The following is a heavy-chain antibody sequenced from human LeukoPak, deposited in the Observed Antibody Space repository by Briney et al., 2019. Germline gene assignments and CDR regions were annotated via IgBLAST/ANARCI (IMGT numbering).Heavy chain of an antibody. CDR1: GGSISSYY. D-gene: IGHD3-10*01. Sequence: SETLSLTCTVSGGSISSYYWSWIRQPAGKGLEWIGRIYTSGSTNYNPSLKSRVTMSVDTSKNQFSLKLSSVTAADTAVYYCARDRYYYGSGSYYFDYWGQGTLVTVSS. CDR3: ARDRYYYGSGSYYFDY. CDR2: IYTSGST. J-gene: IGHJ4*02. V-gene: IGHV4-4*07.